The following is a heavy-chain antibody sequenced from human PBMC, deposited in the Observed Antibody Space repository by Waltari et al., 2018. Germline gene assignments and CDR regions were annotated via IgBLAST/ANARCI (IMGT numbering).Heavy chain of an antibody. J-gene: IGHJ3*02. D-gene: IGHD3-22*01. V-gene: IGHV3-48*01. Sequence: EVQLVESGGGLVQPGGSLRLSCAASGFTFSSYSMKWVRQAPGKGLEWVSYISSSSSTIYYADSVKGRFTISRDNAKNSLYLQMNSLRAEDTAVYYCARKYYYDSSALDIWGQGTMVTVSS. CDR3: ARKYYYDSSALDI. CDR1: GFTFSSYS. CDR2: ISSSSSTI.